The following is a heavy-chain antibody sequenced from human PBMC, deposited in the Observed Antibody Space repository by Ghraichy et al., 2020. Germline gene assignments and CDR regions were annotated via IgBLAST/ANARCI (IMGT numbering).Heavy chain of an antibody. CDR3: ERATMVRGVYYYYMDV. J-gene: IGHJ6*03. V-gene: IGHV1-8*01. D-gene: IGHD3-10*01. Sequence: MGWMNPDNGNTGYAQRFQGRITMTRNTSISTAYMELSSLRSEDTAVYYCERATMVRGVYYYYMDVWGKGTTVTVSS. CDR2: MNPDNGNT.